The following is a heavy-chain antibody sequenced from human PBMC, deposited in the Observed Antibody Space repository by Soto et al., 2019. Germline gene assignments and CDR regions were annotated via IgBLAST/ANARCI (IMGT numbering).Heavy chain of an antibody. CDR3: ARDFFKSIAAAGYGMDV. Sequence: QVQLVQSGAEVKKPGASVKVSCKASGYTFTSYGISWVRQAPGQGLEWMGWISAYNGNTNYAQKLQGRVTMTTDTSTSTAYRELRSLRSDDTAVYYCARDFFKSIAAAGYGMDVWGQGTTVTVSS. J-gene: IGHJ6*02. V-gene: IGHV1-18*01. CDR1: GYTFTSYG. CDR2: ISAYNGNT. D-gene: IGHD6-13*01.